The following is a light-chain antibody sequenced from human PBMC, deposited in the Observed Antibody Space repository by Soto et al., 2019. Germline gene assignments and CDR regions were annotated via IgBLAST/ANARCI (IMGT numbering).Light chain of an antibody. CDR1: QTVNRNY. CDR2: SAS. J-gene: IGKJ4*01. Sequence: EIMLTQSPGTLSLSPGERATLSCRASQTVNRNYLGWYQQKPGQAPRFLIHSASDRATGTPDRFSGSGSGTDFTLTISRLEPEDFAVYYCQQYADSPLTFGGGTKVDIK. V-gene: IGKV3-20*01. CDR3: QQYADSPLT.